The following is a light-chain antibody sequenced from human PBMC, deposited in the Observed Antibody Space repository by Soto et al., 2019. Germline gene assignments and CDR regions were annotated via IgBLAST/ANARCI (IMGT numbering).Light chain of an antibody. Sequence: FMLTQPNSVSESPGKTVTISCTRSSGSIASNYVQWYQQRPGSAPTTVIYEDNQRPSGVPDRFSGSIDSSSNSASLTISGLKTEDEADYYCQSYDSSAVVFGGGTKLTVL. V-gene: IGLV6-57*04. CDR3: QSYDSSAVV. J-gene: IGLJ2*01. CDR1: SGSIASNY. CDR2: EDN.